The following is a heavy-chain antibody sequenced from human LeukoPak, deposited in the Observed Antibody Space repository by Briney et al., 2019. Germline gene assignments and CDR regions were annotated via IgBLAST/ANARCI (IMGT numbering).Heavy chain of an antibody. D-gene: IGHD6-13*01. CDR2: IYYSGST. V-gene: IGHV4-39*01. CDR1: GGSISSSSYY. J-gene: IGHJ4*02. Sequence: SETLSLACTVSGGSISSSSYYWGWIRQPPGKGLEWIGSIYYSGSTYYNPSLKSRVTISVDTSKNQLSLKLSSVTAADTAVYYCASARTSSRSWFTFDYWGQGILVTVSS. CDR3: ASARTSSRSWFTFDY.